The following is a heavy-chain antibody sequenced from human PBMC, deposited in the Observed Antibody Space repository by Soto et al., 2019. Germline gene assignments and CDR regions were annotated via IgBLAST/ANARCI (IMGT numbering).Heavy chain of an antibody. CDR3: ARAVTTRDYYYYYGMDV. Sequence: SVKVSCKASGGTFSSYAISWVRQAPGQGLEWMGGIISIFGTANYAQKFQGRVTITADESTSTAYMELSSLRSEDTAVYYCARAVTTRDYYYYYGMDVWGQGTTVTVSS. CDR2: IISIFGTA. D-gene: IGHD4-4*01. V-gene: IGHV1-69*13. J-gene: IGHJ6*02. CDR1: GGTFSSYA.